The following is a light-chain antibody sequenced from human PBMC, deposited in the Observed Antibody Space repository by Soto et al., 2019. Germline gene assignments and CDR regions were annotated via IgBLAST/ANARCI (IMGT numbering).Light chain of an antibody. Sequence: QSVLTQPPSASGSPGQSVTISCTGTSSDVGGYNYVSWYQQHPGKAPKLMIYEVSKRPSGVPDRFSGSKSGTSASLAISGLRSDDEADYYCATWDDSLNSWVFGGGTKLTVL. CDR2: EVS. CDR1: SSDVGGYNY. CDR3: ATWDDSLNSWV. J-gene: IGLJ3*02. V-gene: IGLV2-8*01.